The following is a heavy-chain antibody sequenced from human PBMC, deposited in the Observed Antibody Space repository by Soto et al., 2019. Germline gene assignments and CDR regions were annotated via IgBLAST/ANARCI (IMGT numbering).Heavy chain of an antibody. V-gene: IGHV1-18*04. J-gene: IGHJ5*02. CDR2: ISADSGET. CDR3: ARGYSSTWAKSWFDP. Sequence: QPQLVQSGPEVTRPGASVKVSCKASGYTFTSYGSIWVRQTPGQGLEWVGWISADSGETDYAQNFNGRLTLTTDASTTTAYMELRSLRPDDTAVYYCARGYSSTWAKSWFDPWGQGTLVSVSS. D-gene: IGHD6-13*01. CDR1: GYTFTSYG.